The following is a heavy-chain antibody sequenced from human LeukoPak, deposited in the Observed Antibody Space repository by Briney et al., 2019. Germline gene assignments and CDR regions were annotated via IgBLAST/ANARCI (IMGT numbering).Heavy chain of an antibody. V-gene: IGHV1-18*01. CDR3: ARDFFHGHCAGLSCFLLDY. Sequence: ASVKVSCKGSGYTFTRYGISWLRQAPGQGLEWMGWISANNGDTNSAQKFQDRVTMTTDTSTSTAYMELRSLRSDDTAVYYCARDFFHGHCAGLSCFLLDYWGQGSLVTVSS. D-gene: IGHD2-15*01. J-gene: IGHJ4*02. CDR2: ISANNGDT. CDR1: GYTFTRYG.